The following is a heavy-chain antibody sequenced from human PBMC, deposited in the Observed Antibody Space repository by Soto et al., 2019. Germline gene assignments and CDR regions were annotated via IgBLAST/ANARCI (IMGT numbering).Heavy chain of an antibody. CDR2: IYYSGST. D-gene: IGHD3-10*01. Sequence: PSDTLSLTCTVSGGSIRSGGYYWSWIHQHPGKGLEWIGYIYYSGSTNYNPSLKSRVTMSVDTPKNQFSLKLSSVTAADTAVYYCARRGYGPGFPYYYGMDVWGQGTTVTVSS. V-gene: IGHV4-61*08. CDR3: ARRGYGPGFPYYYGMDV. CDR1: GGSIRSGGYY. J-gene: IGHJ6*02.